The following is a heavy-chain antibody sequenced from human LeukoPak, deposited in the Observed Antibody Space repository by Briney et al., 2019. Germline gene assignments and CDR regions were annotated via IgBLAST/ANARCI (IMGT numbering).Heavy chain of an antibody. J-gene: IGHJ4*02. CDR2: IGGSGDKA. D-gene: IGHD6-19*01. CDR3: VRRGDASSGWGDHDY. V-gene: IGHV3-23*01. CDR1: GFTFNRNA. Sequence: GGSLRLSCAASGFTFNRNAISWVRQAPGKGLEWVSTIGGSGDKAFYADSVKGRFTISRGNSKNMLHLQMSSLTGEDTALYYCVRRGDASSGWGDHDYWGQGALVTVSS.